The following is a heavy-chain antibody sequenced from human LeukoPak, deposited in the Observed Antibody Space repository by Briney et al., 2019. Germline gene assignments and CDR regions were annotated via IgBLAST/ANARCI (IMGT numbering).Heavy chain of an antibody. CDR2: ISSSGSDI. CDR1: GFFFTTYS. J-gene: IGHJ4*02. D-gene: IGHD1-26*01. V-gene: IGHV3-21*01. CDR3: ARDTDGSLDY. Sequence: GGSLRLSCAASGFFFTTYSMNWVRQAPGKGLEWVSSISSSGSDIYHADSLKGRFTISRDNAKNSLYLQMNSLRADDTAVYYCARDTDGSLDYWGQGILVTVAS.